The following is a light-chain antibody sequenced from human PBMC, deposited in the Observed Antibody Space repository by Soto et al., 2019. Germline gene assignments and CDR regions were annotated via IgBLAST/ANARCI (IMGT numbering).Light chain of an antibody. J-gene: IGLJ1*01. CDR2: EDT. V-gene: IGLV2-23*01. CDR1: SSDVGNYNL. CDR3: CSYAGSSTYV. Sequence: QSVLTQPASVSGSAGQSITISCTGTSSDVGNYNLVSWYLHHPGKTPKLLIYEDTKRPSGVSNRFSGSRSGNTASLTVSGLQAEDETDYYCCSYAGSSTYVFGTGIKLTVL.